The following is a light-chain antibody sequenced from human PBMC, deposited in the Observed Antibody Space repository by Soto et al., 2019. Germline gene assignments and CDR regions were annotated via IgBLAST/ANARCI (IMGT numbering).Light chain of an antibody. CDR2: STS. Sequence: VGTPEPSLTVSQGWPATLTCASNTGAVTSGYYPNWFQQKPGQAPRSLIYSTSNKHPWTPARFSGSLLGGKAALTLSGVQPEDEAENYCLLYDGYGVFGGRTQLTV. J-gene: IGLJ3*02. V-gene: IGLV7-43*01. CDR1: TGAVTSGYY. CDR3: LLYDGYGV.